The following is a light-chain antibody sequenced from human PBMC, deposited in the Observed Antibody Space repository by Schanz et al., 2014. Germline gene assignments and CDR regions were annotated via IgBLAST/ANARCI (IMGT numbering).Light chain of an antibody. CDR3: CSYAGSSWV. CDR1: SSDVGGYNY. CDR2: EVS. Sequence: QSALTQPPSASGSPGQSVTISCTGTSSDVGGYNYVSWYQQHPGKAPKLMISEVSKRPSGVPDRFSGSKSGNTASLTISGLQAEDEADYYCCSYAGSSWVFGGGTKLTVL. J-gene: IGLJ3*02. V-gene: IGLV2-8*01.